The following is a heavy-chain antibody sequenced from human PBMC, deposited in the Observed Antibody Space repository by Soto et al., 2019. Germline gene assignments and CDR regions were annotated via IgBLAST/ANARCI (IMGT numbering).Heavy chain of an antibody. CDR3: ARERYQVISDGMDV. Sequence: ASVKVSCKASGYTFTGYYIHWVRGAPGQGLEWMGWINPQTGGTSYAQKFQGRVTLSRDTSINTAYLELSRLTFDDAAVYFCARERYQVISDGMDVWGQGTTVTVSS. CDR2: INPQTGGT. D-gene: IGHD2-2*01. V-gene: IGHV1-2*02. CDR1: GYTFTGYY. J-gene: IGHJ6*02.